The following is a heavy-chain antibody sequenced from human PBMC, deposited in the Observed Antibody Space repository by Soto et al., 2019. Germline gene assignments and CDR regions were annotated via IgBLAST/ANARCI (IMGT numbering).Heavy chain of an antibody. CDR1: GGSFSGYH. CDR2: ITHRGGP. V-gene: IGHV4-34*01. Sequence: SETLSLTCAVYGGSFSGYHWTWIRQPPGRGLDWIGEITHRGGPNYNPSLKSRVSISIDTSKNQFSLNLRSVTAADTAVYYCARIPGSDYSDPHDFWGQGNLVTVSS. CDR3: ARIPGSDYSDPHDF. D-gene: IGHD4-17*01. J-gene: IGHJ4*02.